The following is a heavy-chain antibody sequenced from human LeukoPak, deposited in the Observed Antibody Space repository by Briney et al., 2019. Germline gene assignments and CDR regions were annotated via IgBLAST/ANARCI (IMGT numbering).Heavy chain of an antibody. V-gene: IGHV1-18*01. J-gene: IGHJ5*02. CDR1: GGTFSSYA. CDR3: ARSGITVTTMDNWWFGDWFDP. CDR2: ISAYNGNT. Sequence: GASVKVSCKASGGTFSSYAISWVRQAPGQGLEWMGWISAYNGNTNYAQKLQGRVTMTTDTSTSTAYMELRSLRSDDTAVYYCARSGITVTTMDNWWFGDWFDPWGQGTLVIVSS. D-gene: IGHD4-17*01.